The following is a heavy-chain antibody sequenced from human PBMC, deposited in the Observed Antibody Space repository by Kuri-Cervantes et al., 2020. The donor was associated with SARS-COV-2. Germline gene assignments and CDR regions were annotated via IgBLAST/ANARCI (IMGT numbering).Heavy chain of an antibody. CDR2: INHSGST. CDR1: GGSFSGYY. D-gene: IGHD3-3*01. CDR3: ARHQNTLRFLEWLPYFDY. V-gene: IGHV4-34*01. Sequence: GSLRLSCAVYGGSFSGYYWSWIRQPPGKGLEWIGEINHSGSTNYNPSLKSRVTISVDTSKNQFSLKLSSVTAADTAVYYCARHQNTLRFLEWLPYFDYWGQGTLVTVSS. J-gene: IGHJ4*02.